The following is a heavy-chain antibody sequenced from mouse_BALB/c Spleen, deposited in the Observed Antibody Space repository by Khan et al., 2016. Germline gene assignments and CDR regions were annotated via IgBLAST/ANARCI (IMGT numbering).Heavy chain of an antibody. CDR2: IIYSGST. V-gene: IGHV3-2*02. CDR3: ASDGPNYAMDY. J-gene: IGHJ4*01. D-gene: IGHD2-3*01. CDR1: GYSLTSDYA. Sequence: VQLKQSGPGLMKPSQSLSLTCTVTGYSLTSDYAWNWIRQFPGNKLEWMGYIIYSGSTTYTPSLKSRISITRDTSKNQFFLQLNSVTIEDTATYYCASDGPNYAMDYWGQGTSVTVSS.